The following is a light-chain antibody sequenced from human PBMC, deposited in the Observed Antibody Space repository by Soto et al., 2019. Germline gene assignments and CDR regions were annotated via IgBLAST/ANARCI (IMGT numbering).Light chain of an antibody. Sequence: DIQLTQYPSLLSASIGDRFTITRLASHDISTFLAWYQQKPGKAPKLLIYEAYTLQSGVTSRFSGSGSGTEFTLTISGLLPEDFAAYHCQRLYTLPFTVGQGTRLDIK. CDR1: HDISTF. CDR2: EAY. CDR3: QRLYTLPFT. V-gene: IGKV1-9*01. J-gene: IGKJ5*01.